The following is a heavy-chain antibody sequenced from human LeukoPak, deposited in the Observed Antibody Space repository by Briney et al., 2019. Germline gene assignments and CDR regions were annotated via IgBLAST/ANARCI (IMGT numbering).Heavy chain of an antibody. J-gene: IGHJ4*02. D-gene: IGHD2-2*01. Sequence: GGSLRLSCAASGFTFSSYAMHWVRQAPGKGLEWVAVISYDGSNKYYADSVKGRFTISRDNSKNTLYLQMNSLRAEDTAVYYCARGSRLVPHDYWGQGTLVTVSS. CDR3: ARGSRLVPHDY. CDR1: GFTFSSYA. V-gene: IGHV3-30-3*01. CDR2: ISYDGSNK.